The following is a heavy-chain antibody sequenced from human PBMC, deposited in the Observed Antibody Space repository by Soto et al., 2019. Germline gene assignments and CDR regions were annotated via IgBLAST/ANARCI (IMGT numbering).Heavy chain of an antibody. D-gene: IGHD2-15*01. CDR1: GFTFSSYH. J-gene: IGHJ3*01. CDR2: INPSTSHI. CDR3: PSGYCSGGGCYLRRDAFDV. V-gene: IGHV3-21*01. Sequence: EVQLVESGGGLVMPGGSLRLSCAASGFTFSSYHMNWVRQAPGKGLEWVSSINPSTSHIYYADSVRGRFTISRDNSKNSLFLQMKNLKTEDAAVYYLPSGYCSGGGCYLRRDAFDVWCQGTMVTVSS.